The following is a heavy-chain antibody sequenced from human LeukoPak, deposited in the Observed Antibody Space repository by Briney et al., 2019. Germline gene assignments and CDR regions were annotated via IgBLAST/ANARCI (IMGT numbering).Heavy chain of an antibody. Sequence: GASVKVSCKASGGTFSTYAISWVRQPPGKGLEWMGGIIPIFGTANYAQKFQGRVTITTDESTSTAYMELSSLRSEDTAVYYCALSRGLTGSLSGRGNWFDPWGQGNLVTVSS. CDR2: IIPIFGTA. CDR1: GGTFSTYA. CDR3: ALSRGLTGSLSGRGNWFDP. V-gene: IGHV1-69*05. D-gene: IGHD1-20*01. J-gene: IGHJ5*02.